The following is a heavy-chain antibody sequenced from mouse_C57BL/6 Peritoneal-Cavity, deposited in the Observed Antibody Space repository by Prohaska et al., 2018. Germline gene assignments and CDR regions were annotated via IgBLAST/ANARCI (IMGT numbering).Heavy chain of an antibody. D-gene: IGHD1-1*01. J-gene: IGHJ1*03. V-gene: IGHV1-64*01. Sequence: PGQGLEWIGMIHPNGGSTNYNEKFKSKATLTVDKSSSTAYMQLSSLTSEDSAVYYCAPNYYGSSYGYFDVWGTGTTVTVSS. CDR3: APNYYGSSYGYFDV. CDR2: IHPNGGST.